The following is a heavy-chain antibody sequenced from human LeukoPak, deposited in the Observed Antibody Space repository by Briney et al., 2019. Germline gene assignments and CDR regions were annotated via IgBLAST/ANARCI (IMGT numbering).Heavy chain of an antibody. Sequence: SQTLSLTCTVSGGSISSGDYYWSWIRQPPGKGLEWIAYMYYSGSTYYNPSLKSRVTMSADTSKNQLSLKLSSVTAADTAVYYCARAYYYDSRIDPWGQGILVTVSS. CDR1: GGSISSGDYY. D-gene: IGHD3-22*01. V-gene: IGHV4-30-4*01. CDR2: MYYSGST. CDR3: ARAYYYDSRIDP. J-gene: IGHJ5*02.